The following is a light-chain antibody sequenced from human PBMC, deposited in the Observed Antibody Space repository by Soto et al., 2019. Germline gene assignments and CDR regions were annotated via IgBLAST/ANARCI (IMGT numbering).Light chain of an antibody. CDR2: DNS. Sequence: QSVLTPPPSVSGAPGQRVTISCTGSTGYDVHWYQQFPGTAPKLLIHDNSIRPSGVPDRFAGSKSGTSASLAITGLQAEDEADYYCQSYDSSLSGWVFGGGTKVTVL. CDR3: QSYDSSLSGWV. CDR1: TGYD. V-gene: IGLV1-40*01. J-gene: IGLJ3*02.